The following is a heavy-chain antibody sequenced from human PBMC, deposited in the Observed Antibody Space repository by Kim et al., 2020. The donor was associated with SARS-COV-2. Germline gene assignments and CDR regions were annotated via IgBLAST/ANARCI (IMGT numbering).Heavy chain of an antibody. CDR3: ARRRYYDFWSGYGWFDP. Sequence: SETLSLTCAVYGGSFSGYYWSWIRQPPGKGLEWIGEINHSGSTNYNPSLKSRVTISVDTSKNQFSLKLSSVTAADTAVYYCARRRYYDFWSGYGWFDPWGQGTLVTVSS. D-gene: IGHD3-3*01. V-gene: IGHV4-34*01. CDR2: INHSGST. J-gene: IGHJ5*02. CDR1: GGSFSGYY.